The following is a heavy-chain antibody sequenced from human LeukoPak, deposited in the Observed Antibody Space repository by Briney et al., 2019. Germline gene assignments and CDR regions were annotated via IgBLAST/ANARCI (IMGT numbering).Heavy chain of an antibody. CDR1: RFTFSSYE. CDR2: ISSSDSTI. J-gene: IGHJ4*02. Sequence: QPGGSLRLSCAASRFTFSSYEMNWVRQAPGKGLEWVSYISSSDSTIYYADSVKGRFTISRDNAKNSLYLQMNSLRAEDTAVYYCARGTFGTERHSVIDSWGQGTLVTVSS. V-gene: IGHV3-48*03. CDR3: ARGTFGTERHSVIDS. D-gene: IGHD3/OR15-3a*01.